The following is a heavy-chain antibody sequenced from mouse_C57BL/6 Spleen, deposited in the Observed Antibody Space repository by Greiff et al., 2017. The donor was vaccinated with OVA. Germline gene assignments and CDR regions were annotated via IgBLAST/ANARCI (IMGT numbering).Heavy chain of an antibody. J-gene: IGHJ2*01. Sequence: EVQRVESGTVLARPGASVKMSCKTSGYTFTSYWMHWVKQRPGQGLEWIGAIYPGNSDTSYNQKFKGKAKLTAVTSASTAYMELSSLTNEDSAVYYCTTITTVVRGYFDYWGQGTTLTVSS. CDR2: IYPGNSDT. CDR3: TTITTVVRGYFDY. D-gene: IGHD1-1*01. V-gene: IGHV1-5*01. CDR1: GYTFTSYW.